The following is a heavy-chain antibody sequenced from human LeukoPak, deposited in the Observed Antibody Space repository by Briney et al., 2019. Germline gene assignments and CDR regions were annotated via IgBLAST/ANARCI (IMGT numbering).Heavy chain of an antibody. J-gene: IGHJ5*02. D-gene: IGHD2-15*01. CDR1: GGSFSGYY. Sequence: PSETLSLTCAVYGGSFSGYYWSWIRQPPGKGLEWIGEINHSGSTNYNPSLKSRVTISVDTSKNQFSLKLSSVTAAYTAVYYCARGGGGYCSGGSCFNPDWFDPWGQGTLVTVSS. V-gene: IGHV4-34*01. CDR3: ARGGGGYCSGGSCFNPDWFDP. CDR2: INHSGST.